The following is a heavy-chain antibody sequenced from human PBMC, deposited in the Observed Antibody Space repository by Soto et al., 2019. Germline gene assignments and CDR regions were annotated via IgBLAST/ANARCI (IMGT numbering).Heavy chain of an antibody. Sequence: QVQLVQSGAEVKKPGSSVNVSCKTSGVSFNNNGIGWVRQAPGHGLEWMGGVSTPFRTSNYARKFQGRISITADASTGTVYMELISLTSEDTAQFYCARILYYGSGSYSPYGMDVWGQGTTFTVSS. V-gene: IGHV1-69*01. D-gene: IGHD3-10*01. CDR1: GVSFNNNG. CDR3: ARILYYGSGSYSPYGMDV. J-gene: IGHJ6*02. CDR2: VSTPFRTS.